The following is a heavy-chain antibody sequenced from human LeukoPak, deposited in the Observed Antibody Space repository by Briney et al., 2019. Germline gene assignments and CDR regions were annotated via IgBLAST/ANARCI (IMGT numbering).Heavy chain of an antibody. Sequence: PSETLSLTCTVSGGSVSSSSYYWGWIRQPPGKGLEWIGSIYYSGSTDYNPSLKSRVTISVDTSKNQFSLKLSSVTAADTAVYYCARVGSGSYYSGPDYWGQGTLVTVSS. CDR2: IYYSGST. D-gene: IGHD1-26*01. CDR3: ARVGSGSYYSGPDY. V-gene: IGHV4-39*07. CDR1: GGSVSSSSYY. J-gene: IGHJ4*02.